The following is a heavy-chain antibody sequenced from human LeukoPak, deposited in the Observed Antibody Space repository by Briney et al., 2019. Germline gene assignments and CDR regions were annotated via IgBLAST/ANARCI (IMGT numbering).Heavy chain of an antibody. CDR1: GYTFTSYG. D-gene: IGHD4-11*01. J-gene: IGHJ5*02. CDR3: ARDLYRDSLPVSWFDP. CDR2: SSDYNGNT. V-gene: IGHV1-18*01. Sequence: ASVKVSCKASGYTFTSYGISWVRQAPGQGLEWMGWSSDYNGNTNYAQKLQGRVTMTTGTSTSTAYMELRSLRSDDTAVYYCARDLYRDSLPVSWFDPWGQGTLVTVSS.